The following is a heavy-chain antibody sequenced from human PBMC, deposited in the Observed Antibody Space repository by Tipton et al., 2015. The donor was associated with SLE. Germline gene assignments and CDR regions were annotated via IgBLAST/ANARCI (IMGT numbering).Heavy chain of an antibody. V-gene: IGHV4-4*07. D-gene: IGHD4-17*01. CDR3: ARVSTEGLHFDQ. Sequence: TLSLTCNLSSGSLSDYYWSWIRQPAGKGLEWIGRMHISGTANYNPSLKSRVTMSFDTSKNLFSLKLTSVTATDTAVYYCARVSTEGLHFDQWGQGTLVTVSS. CDR2: MHISGTA. J-gene: IGHJ4*02. CDR1: SGSLSDYY.